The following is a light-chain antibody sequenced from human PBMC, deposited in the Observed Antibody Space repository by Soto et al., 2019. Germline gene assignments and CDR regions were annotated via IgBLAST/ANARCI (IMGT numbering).Light chain of an antibody. CDR2: DAS. CDR3: QQYSSGPPLT. V-gene: IGKV3-15*01. Sequence: ENGLSQSPASLSVSPGERVTLSCRASQSVGRNLAWYHQQPGQAPRLLIYDASSRATGVPARFSGSGSGTEFTLTISRLQSEDFAVYYCQQYSSGPPLTFGGGTKVDIK. CDR1: QSVGRN. J-gene: IGKJ4*01.